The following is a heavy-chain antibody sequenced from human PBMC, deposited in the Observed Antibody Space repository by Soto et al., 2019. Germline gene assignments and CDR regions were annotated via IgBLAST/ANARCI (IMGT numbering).Heavy chain of an antibody. Sequence: GAMRTSFAASGFTFRNFGMHWVRPAPGKGLEWVAGISYDGTNKYYGDSVKGRFTISRGNYKNTLYPQINSLRAEDTAVYYCAKVIAARRKGSELFDPWGQGTLVTGSS. CDR2: ISYDGTNK. CDR3: AKVIAARRKGSELFDP. V-gene: IGHV3-30*18. J-gene: IGHJ5*02. CDR1: GFTFRNFG. D-gene: IGHD6-6*01.